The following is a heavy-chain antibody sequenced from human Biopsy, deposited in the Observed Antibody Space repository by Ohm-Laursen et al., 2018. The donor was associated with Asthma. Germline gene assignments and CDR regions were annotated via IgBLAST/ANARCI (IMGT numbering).Heavy chain of an antibody. CDR1: GGSISSGAYY. CDR3: ARRGGVRRYFDY. V-gene: IGHV4-30-4*01. Sequence: SQTLSLTCAVSGGSISSGAYYWSWVRQPPGKGLEWIGYIYYTGSTYYNPSLKSRVAISLDTSKNQFSLKLSSVTAADTAVYFCARRGGVRRYFDYWGRGTLVTVSS. J-gene: IGHJ4*02. CDR2: IYYTGST. D-gene: IGHD3-16*01.